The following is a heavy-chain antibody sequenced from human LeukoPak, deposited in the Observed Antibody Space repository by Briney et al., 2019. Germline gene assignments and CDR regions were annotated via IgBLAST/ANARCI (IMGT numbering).Heavy chain of an antibody. J-gene: IGHJ4*02. CDR1: GVSINTCCYY. D-gene: IGHD5-18*01. CDR3: ARGRSYGFDFDS. Sequence: SETLSLTCDVSGVSINTCCYYWNWIRQPPGKGLEWIGYKYYSGSTRYNSSLRSRLTISLDSSKNQFSLRLTSVTAADTAVYYCARGRSYGFDFDSWGPGTLVIVSS. CDR2: KYYSGST. V-gene: IGHV4-61*01.